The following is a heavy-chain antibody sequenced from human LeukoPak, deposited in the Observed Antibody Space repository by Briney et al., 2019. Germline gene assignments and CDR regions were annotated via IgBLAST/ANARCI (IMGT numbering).Heavy chain of an antibody. CDR1: GFTFSSYT. D-gene: IGHD3-10*01. Sequence: QPGRSLRLSCAASGFTFSSYTMTWVRQAPGMGLEWVSSIGVSIDNTYYADSVKGRFTISRDISKNTLYLRMNSLRAEDRAVYYCPRGSGDIRGPFQDYFDPWGQGTLVTVSS. CDR3: PRGSGDIRGPFQDYFDP. V-gene: IGHV3-23*01. CDR2: IGVSIDNT. J-gene: IGHJ5*02.